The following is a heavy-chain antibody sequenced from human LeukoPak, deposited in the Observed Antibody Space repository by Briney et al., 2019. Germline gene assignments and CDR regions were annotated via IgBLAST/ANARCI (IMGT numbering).Heavy chain of an antibody. CDR2: ISGSGGST. D-gene: IGHD5-12*01. V-gene: IGHV3-23*01. Sequence: PGGSLRLSCAASGFTFSSYAMSWVRQAPGKGLEWVSAISGSGGSTYYADSVKGRFTISRDNSKNTLYLQMNSLRAEDTAVYYCARGSGYSGYDAVDYWGQGTLVTVSS. J-gene: IGHJ4*02. CDR3: ARGSGYSGYDAVDY. CDR1: GFTFSSYA.